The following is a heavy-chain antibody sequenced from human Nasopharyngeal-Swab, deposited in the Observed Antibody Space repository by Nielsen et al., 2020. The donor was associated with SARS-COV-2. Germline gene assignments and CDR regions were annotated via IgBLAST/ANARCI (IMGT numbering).Heavy chain of an antibody. CDR3: ARGDWGHFDY. V-gene: IGHV6-1*01. CDR2: TYYRSKWYN. Sequence: WIRQSPSRGLEWLGRTYYRSKWYNDYAESVKSRVTISPDTSKNQVSLQLNSVNPEDTGVYYCARGDWGHFDYWGQGTLVTVSS. J-gene: IGHJ4*02. D-gene: IGHD7-27*01.